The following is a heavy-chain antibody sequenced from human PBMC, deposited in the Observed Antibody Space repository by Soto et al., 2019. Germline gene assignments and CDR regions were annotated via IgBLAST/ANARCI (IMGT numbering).Heavy chain of an antibody. D-gene: IGHD4-17*01. CDR2: ISGSGGST. CDR3: AKDQGYWGDYGDAFDI. J-gene: IGHJ3*02. Sequence: VQLLESGGGLVQPGGSLRLSCAASGFTFSSYAMSWVRQAPGKGLEWVSAISGSGGSTYYADSVKGRFTISRDNSKNTLYLHMNRLRAEDTAVYYCAKDQGYWGDYGDAFDIWGQGTMVTVSS. CDR1: GFTFSSYA. V-gene: IGHV3-23*01.